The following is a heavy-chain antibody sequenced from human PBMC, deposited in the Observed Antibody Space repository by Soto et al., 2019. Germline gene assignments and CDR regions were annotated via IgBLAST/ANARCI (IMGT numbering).Heavy chain of an antibody. D-gene: IGHD3-22*01. V-gene: IGHV3-15*07. CDR3: HTDSYSPMIVALFAY. J-gene: IGHJ4*01. CDR1: GVTVSIAW. CDR2: IKSKTDGGTT. Sequence: WWSLGLSCAACGVTVSIAWIDGARQAPGKGLEWVGRIKSKTDGGTTDFAAPVKGRFAISRDDSKDMVYRQMNSLKTEDTGIYFCHTDSYSPMIVALFAYWGHGTPVPVSS.